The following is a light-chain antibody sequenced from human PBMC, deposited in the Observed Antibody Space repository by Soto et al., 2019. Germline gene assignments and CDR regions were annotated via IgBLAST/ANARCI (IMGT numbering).Light chain of an antibody. CDR2: GAS. CDR3: QQYDDWPPYT. CDR1: QSVSNN. J-gene: IGKJ2*01. Sequence: EVVMTQSPATLSVSPGERATLSCRASQSVSNNLAWYQQKPGQAPRLLIYGASTRATGIPARFSGSGSGTEFTLTVSSLQSEDFAVYYCQQYDDWPPYTFGQGTKLEIK. V-gene: IGKV3-15*01.